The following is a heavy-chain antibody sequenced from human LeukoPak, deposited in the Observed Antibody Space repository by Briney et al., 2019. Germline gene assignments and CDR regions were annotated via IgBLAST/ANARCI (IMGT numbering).Heavy chain of an antibody. V-gene: IGHV4-59*01. CDR1: GGSISSYY. J-gene: IGHJ3*02. CDR2: IYYSGST. Sequence: SETLSLTCTVSGGSISSYYWSSLRQPPGKRLEWLGYIYYSGSTHYNPSLKSRVTISVDTSKNLFSLKLSSVTAADTAVYYCARWQNGLAFDIWGQGTMVTVSS. D-gene: IGHD5-12*01. CDR3: ARWQNGLAFDI.